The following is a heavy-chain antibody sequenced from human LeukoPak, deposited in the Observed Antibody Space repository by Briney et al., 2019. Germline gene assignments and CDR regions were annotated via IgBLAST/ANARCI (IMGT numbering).Heavy chain of an antibody. D-gene: IGHD4-17*01. CDR2: IYHSGST. CDR1: GGSISSGGYY. V-gene: IGHV4-31*03. J-gene: IGHJ4*02. CDR3: ARVPDYGDYEGNFDY. Sequence: PSETLSLTCTVSGGSISSGGYYWSWIRQHPGKGLEWIGYIYHSGSTYYNPSLKSRVTISVDTSKNQFSLKLSSVTAADTAVYYCARVPDYGDYEGNFDYWGQGTLVTVSS.